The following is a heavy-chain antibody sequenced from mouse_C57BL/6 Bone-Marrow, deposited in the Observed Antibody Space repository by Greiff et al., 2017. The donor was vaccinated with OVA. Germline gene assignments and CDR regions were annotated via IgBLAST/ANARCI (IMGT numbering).Heavy chain of an antibody. D-gene: IGHD1-1*01. J-gene: IGHJ1*03. V-gene: IGHV1-52*01. CDR2: IDPSDSET. CDR3: ARSPYGSYWYFDV. Sequence: QVQLQQPGAELVRPGSSVKLSCKASGYTFTSYWMHWVKQRPIQGLEWIGNIDPSDSETHYNQKFKDKATLTVDKSSSTAYMQLSSLTSEDSAVYYCARSPYGSYWYFDVWGTGTTVTVSS. CDR1: GYTFTSYW.